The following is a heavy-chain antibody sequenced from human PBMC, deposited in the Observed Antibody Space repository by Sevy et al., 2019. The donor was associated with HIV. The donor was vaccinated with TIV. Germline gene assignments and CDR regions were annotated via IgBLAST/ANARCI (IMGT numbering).Heavy chain of an antibody. Sequence: GGSLRLSCAASGFTFSNYVMTCVRQAPGKGLEWVSTISGGSGDTYYADSVKGRFTISRDNSKNTLYLQMNSLRAEDTAVYYCAKRGAVGPMFFDYWGQGTPVTVSS. CDR2: ISGGSGDT. V-gene: IGHV3-23*01. D-gene: IGHD1-26*01. CDR3: AKRGAVGPMFFDY. CDR1: GFTFSNYV. J-gene: IGHJ4*02.